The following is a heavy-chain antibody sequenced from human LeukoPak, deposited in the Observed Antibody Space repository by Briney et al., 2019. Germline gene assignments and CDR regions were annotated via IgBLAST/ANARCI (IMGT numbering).Heavy chain of an antibody. D-gene: IGHD2-2*01. Sequence: SETLSLTCTVSGGSISSSSYYWGWIRQPPGKGLEWIGSIYYSGSTYYNPSLKSRVTISVDTSKNQFSLKLSSVTAADTAVYYCARQCLYCSSTSCYFFCGMDVWGQGTTVTVS. CDR3: ARQCLYCSSTSCYFFCGMDV. CDR2: IYYSGST. V-gene: IGHV4-39*01. J-gene: IGHJ6*02. CDR1: GGSISSSSYY.